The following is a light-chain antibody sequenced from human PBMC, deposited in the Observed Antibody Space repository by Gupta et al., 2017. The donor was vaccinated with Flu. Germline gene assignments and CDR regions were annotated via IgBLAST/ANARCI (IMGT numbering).Light chain of an antibody. CDR1: NIGGKR. V-gene: IGLV3-21*02. Sequence: GPPAPCTCGGDNIGGKRVHWYQQQPGQAPVLVVYEDRHRPSGIPVRFSGSNSGNTATLTISRVAAGDEADYYCQVWDSRTDHRVFGGGTKLTVL. CDR3: QVWDSRTDHRV. J-gene: IGLJ3*02. CDR2: EDR.